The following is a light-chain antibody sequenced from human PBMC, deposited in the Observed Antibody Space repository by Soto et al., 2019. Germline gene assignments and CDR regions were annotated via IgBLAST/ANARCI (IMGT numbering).Light chain of an antibody. J-gene: IGKJ4*01. V-gene: IGKV1-39*01. CDR1: QSISNY. CDR3: RLSYSIPVN. CDR2: AAS. Sequence: APVAERDNITCRASQSISNYLNWYQQKPGKAPKLLIYAASSLQSGVPSRFSGRRCGTDFTLTSGILQPEDFVTCSWRLSYSIPVNCGGGTRLEIK.